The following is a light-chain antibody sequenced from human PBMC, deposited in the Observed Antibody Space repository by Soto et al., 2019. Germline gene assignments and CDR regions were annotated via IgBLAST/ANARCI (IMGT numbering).Light chain of an antibody. Sequence: EIVLTQSPGTLSLSQGERATLSCRASQSVSSSYLAWYQQKPGQAPRLLIYGASSRATGIPDRFSGSGSGTDFTLTISRLEPEDLAVYYCQQYGSSPTYTFGQGTKLEIK. CDR3: QQYGSSPTYT. V-gene: IGKV3-20*01. CDR2: GAS. CDR1: QSVSSSY. J-gene: IGKJ2*01.